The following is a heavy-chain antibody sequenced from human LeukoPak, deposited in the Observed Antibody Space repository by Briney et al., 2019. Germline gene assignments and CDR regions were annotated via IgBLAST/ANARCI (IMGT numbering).Heavy chain of an antibody. V-gene: IGHV3-30-3*01. Sequence: GGSLRLSCAASGFTFSSYAMSWVRQAPGKGLEWVAVISYDGSNKHYADSVKGRLTISRDNSKNTMYLQMNSLRIEDTAVYYCARDRGWAFDIWGQGTMVTVSS. CDR1: GFTFSSYA. CDR2: ISYDGSNK. J-gene: IGHJ3*02. CDR3: ARDRGWAFDI.